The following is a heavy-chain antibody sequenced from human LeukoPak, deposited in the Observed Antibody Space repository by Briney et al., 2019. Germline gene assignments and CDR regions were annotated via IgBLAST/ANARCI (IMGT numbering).Heavy chain of an antibody. Sequence: ASVKVSCKASGGTFSSYAISWVRQAPGQGLEWMGRIIPILGIANYAQKFQGRVTITADKSTSTAYMELSSLRSEDTAVYYCARARAGSITIFGVVIEYYYYMDVWGKGTTVTVSS. CDR1: GGTFSSYA. V-gene: IGHV1-69*04. CDR3: ARARAGSITIFGVVIEYYYYMDV. CDR2: IIPILGIA. D-gene: IGHD3-3*01. J-gene: IGHJ6*03.